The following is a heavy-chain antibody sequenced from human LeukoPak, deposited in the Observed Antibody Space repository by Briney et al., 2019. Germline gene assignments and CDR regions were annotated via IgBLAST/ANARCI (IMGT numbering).Heavy chain of an antibody. V-gene: IGHV3-48*03. Sequence: HPGGSLRLSCAASGFTFSSYEMNWVRQAPGKRLEWVSYISSSGSTIYYADSVKGRFTTSRDNAKNSLYLQMNSLRAEDTAVYYCARGDSSVPGWFDPWGQGTLVTVSS. CDR2: ISSSGSTI. CDR3: ARGDSSVPGWFDP. J-gene: IGHJ5*02. CDR1: GFTFSSYE. D-gene: IGHD3-22*01.